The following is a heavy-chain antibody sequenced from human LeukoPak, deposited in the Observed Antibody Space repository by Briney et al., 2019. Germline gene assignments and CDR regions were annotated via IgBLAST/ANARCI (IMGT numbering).Heavy chain of an antibody. Sequence: ASVKVSCKASGYTFTGYYMHWVRQAPGQGLEWMGWINPNSGGTNYAQKFQSRVTMTRETSISTTYMELSRLTSDGTAVYYCARDRIPYYYDSSGSGMDVWGQGTTVTVSS. J-gene: IGHJ6*02. CDR2: INPNSGGT. V-gene: IGHV1-2*02. CDR1: GYTFTGYY. D-gene: IGHD3-22*01. CDR3: ARDRIPYYYDSSGSGMDV.